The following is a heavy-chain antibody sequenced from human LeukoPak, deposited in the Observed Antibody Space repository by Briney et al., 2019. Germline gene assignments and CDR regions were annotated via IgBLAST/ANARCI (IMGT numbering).Heavy chain of an antibody. CDR1: GFTFSDYY. D-gene: IGHD1-26*01. CDR3: AKDRSIGTYYTFDH. V-gene: IGHV3-23*01. Sequence: GGSLRLSCAASGFTFSDYYMNWIRQAPGKGLEWVATISGSGLMTYYADSVKGRFTVSGDNSKNTLYLQMSSLTAADTAVYYCAKDRSIGTYYTFDHWGQGTLVTVSS. CDR2: ISGSGLMT. J-gene: IGHJ4*02.